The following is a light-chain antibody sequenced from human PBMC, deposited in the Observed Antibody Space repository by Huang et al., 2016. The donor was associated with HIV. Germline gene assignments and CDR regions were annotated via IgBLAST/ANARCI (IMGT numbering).Light chain of an antibody. J-gene: IGKJ4*01. Sequence: DIQMTQSPSSVSASVGDRISFTCRASQDIKRWLAWYQQKQGKAPKLLIYAASTLQGGFPSRFSGRVSGTGFTLTINNLQPEDFATYFFQQAVSFPLTFGGGTKVEIK. CDR2: AAS. CDR3: QQAVSFPLT. V-gene: IGKV1-12*01. CDR1: QDIKRW.